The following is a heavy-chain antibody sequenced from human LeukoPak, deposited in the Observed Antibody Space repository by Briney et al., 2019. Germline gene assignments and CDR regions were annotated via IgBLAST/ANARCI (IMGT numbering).Heavy chain of an antibody. CDR1: GFTFSSYA. CDR2: ISGGSSTI. CDR3: ARRGSGRHFDF. V-gene: IGHV3-48*04. Sequence: GGSLRLSCAASGFTFSSYAMSWVRRAPGKGLEWVSYISGGSSTIYYADSLKGRFTVSRDNAKNSLYLLMNSLRAEDTAVYYCARRGSGRHFDFWGQGTLVTVSS. J-gene: IGHJ4*02. D-gene: IGHD2-15*01.